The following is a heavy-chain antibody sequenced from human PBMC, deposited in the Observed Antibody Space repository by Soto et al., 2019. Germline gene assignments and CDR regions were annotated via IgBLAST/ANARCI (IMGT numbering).Heavy chain of an antibody. CDR3: AKDSSGYSGYDYTFPFYY. CDR2: ISGSGGST. CDR1: GFTFSIYA. V-gene: IGHV3-23*01. J-gene: IGHJ4*02. D-gene: IGHD5-12*01. Sequence: HPGGSLRLSCAASGFTFSIYAMSWFRQAPGKGLEWVSAISGSGGSTYYADFVKGRFTISRDNSKNTLYLQMNSLRAEDTAVYYCAKDSSGYSGYDYTFPFYYWGQGSLVTVSS.